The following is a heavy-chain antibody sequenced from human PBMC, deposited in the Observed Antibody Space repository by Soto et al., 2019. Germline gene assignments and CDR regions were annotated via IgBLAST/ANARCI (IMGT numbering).Heavy chain of an antibody. CDR1: GFTFSSYA. Sequence: GGSLRLSCAASGFTFSSYAMSWVRQAPGKGLEWVSAISGSGGSTYYADSVKGRFTISRDNSKNTLYLQMNSLRAEDTAVYYCAIGRYCSSTSCYGGGDAFDIWGQGTMVTVSS. CDR3: AIGRYCSSTSCYGGGDAFDI. D-gene: IGHD2-2*01. CDR2: ISGSGGST. V-gene: IGHV3-23*01. J-gene: IGHJ3*02.